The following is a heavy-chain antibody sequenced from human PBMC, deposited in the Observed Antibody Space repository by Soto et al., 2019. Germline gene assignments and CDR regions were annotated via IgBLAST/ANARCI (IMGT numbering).Heavy chain of an antibody. D-gene: IGHD2-21*02. J-gene: IGHJ4*02. CDR2: ISLYHHST. Sequence: GASVKVSFKASGYTFTSYGISWVRQAPGQGLEWMGIISLYHHSTSYAQKFQGRLTVTADTSTTTVYMDLSSLTSEDSAVYWCARELYSCGGDCPYYMDYWGQGTLVTVSS. CDR3: ARELYSCGGDCPYYMDY. V-gene: IGHV1-18*01. CDR1: GYTFTSYG.